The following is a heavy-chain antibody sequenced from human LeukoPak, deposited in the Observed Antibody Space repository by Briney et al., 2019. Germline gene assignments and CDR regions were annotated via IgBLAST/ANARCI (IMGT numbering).Heavy chain of an antibody. J-gene: IGHJ3*02. V-gene: IGHV1-69*05. D-gene: IGHD3-22*01. Sequence: SVKVSCKASGYTFTSYAISWVRQAPGQGLEWMGRIIPIFGTANYAQKFQGRVTITTDESTSTAYMELSSLRSEDTAVYYCARKVVNTPAAFDIWGQGTMVTVSS. CDR2: IIPIFGTA. CDR1: GYTFTSYA. CDR3: ARKVVNTPAAFDI.